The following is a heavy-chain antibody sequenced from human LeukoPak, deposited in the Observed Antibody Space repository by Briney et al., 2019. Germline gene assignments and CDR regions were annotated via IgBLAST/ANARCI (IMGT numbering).Heavy chain of an antibody. V-gene: IGHV4-34*01. D-gene: IGHD6-13*01. J-gene: IGHJ4*02. CDR3: ATCGGGIAAAGGLDY. CDR2: INYSGST. CDR1: GGSFSGYF. Sequence: SETLSLTCAVYGGSFSGYFWTWIRQPPGKGLEWIGEINYSGSTNYNPSLKSRVTISVDTSKNQFSLKLSSVTAADTAVYYCATCGGGIAAAGGLDYWGQGTLVTVSS.